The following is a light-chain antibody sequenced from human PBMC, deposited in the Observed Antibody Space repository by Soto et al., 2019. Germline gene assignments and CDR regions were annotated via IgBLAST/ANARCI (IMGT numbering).Light chain of an antibody. J-gene: IGLJ1*01. CDR2: VVS. CDR3: SSYTSSSTHYV. Sequence: QSVLTQPASVSGSPGQSITISCTGTSSDVGGYNYVSWYQQHPGKAPKLMIYVVSNRPSGVSNRFSGSKSGNTASLTISGLQAEDEADYYCSSYTSSSTHYVFGTGTKVTVL. CDR1: SSDVGGYNY. V-gene: IGLV2-14*01.